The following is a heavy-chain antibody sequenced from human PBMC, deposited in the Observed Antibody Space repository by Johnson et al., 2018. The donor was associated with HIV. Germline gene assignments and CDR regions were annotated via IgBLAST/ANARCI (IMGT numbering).Heavy chain of an antibody. CDR2: IYSGGST. CDR3: SKGIAAAGTGAFDI. V-gene: IGHV3-66*02. D-gene: IGHD6-13*01. J-gene: IGHJ3*02. Sequence: MQLVESGGGLVQPGGSLRLSCAASGFTFSSYWMSWVRQAPGKGLEWVSVIYSGGSTYYADSVKGRFTISRDNSKNTLYLQMNSLRADDTAVYYCSKGIAAAGTGAFDIWGQGTMVTVSS. CDR1: GFTFSSYW.